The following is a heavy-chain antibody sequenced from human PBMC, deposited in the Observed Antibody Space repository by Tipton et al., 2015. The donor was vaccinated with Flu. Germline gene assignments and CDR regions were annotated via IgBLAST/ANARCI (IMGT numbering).Heavy chain of an antibody. CDR1: GDSMRSDYF. CDR3: ATRDYSNYLSDPKNWFDS. D-gene: IGHD4-11*01. J-gene: IGHJ5*01. V-gene: IGHV4-38-2*02. Sequence: LSCTVSGDSMRSDYFWGWIRQAPGKGLEWIGNINYSGSPNYNPYLKSRVTISVDTSKNQFSLRLSSVTAADTAVYYCATRDYSNYLSDPKNWFDSWGQGILVTVSS. CDR2: INYSGSP.